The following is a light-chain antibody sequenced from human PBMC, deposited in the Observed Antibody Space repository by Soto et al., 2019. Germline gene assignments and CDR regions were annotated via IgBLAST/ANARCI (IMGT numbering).Light chain of an antibody. Sequence: QLVLTQSPSASASLGASVKLTCTLSSGHSNYAIAWHQQQSEKGPRYLMKLNSDGSHSKGDGIPDRFSGSSSGAERYPTISSLHSEDEADYYCQTWGSGIVVFGGGTKVTVL. CDR2: LNSDGSH. J-gene: IGLJ2*01. CDR1: SGHSNYA. V-gene: IGLV4-69*01. CDR3: QTWGSGIVV.